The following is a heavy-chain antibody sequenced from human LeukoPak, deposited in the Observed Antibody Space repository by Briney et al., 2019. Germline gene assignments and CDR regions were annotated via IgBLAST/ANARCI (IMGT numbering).Heavy chain of an antibody. CDR2: IYTSGST. Sequence: PSQTLSLTCTVSGGSISSGSYCWSWIRQPAGKGLEWIGRIYTSGSTNYNPSLKSRVTISVDTYKNQFSLKLSSVTAADTALYYCAREETYYAFWSGYPGDYYYYMDVWGKGTTVTVSS. V-gene: IGHV4-61*02. D-gene: IGHD3-3*01. J-gene: IGHJ6*03. CDR1: GGSISSGSYC. CDR3: AREETYYAFWSGYPGDYYYYMDV.